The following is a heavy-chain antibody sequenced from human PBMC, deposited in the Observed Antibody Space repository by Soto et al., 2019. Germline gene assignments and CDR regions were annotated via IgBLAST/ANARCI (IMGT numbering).Heavy chain of an antibody. CDR2: MYYTGVT. CDR3: ARGGEPLGYYCLDV. CDR1: GGSVRSGNYF. V-gene: IGHV4-61*01. Sequence: SETLSLTCSVSGGSVRSGNYFWNWIRQPPGRGLEWLGYMYYTGVTNYNPSLKSRVSMSVDTSRDQFSLNLTSLTAADTAGYYGARGGEPLGYYCLDVWGQGTTVTVSS. J-gene: IGHJ6*02. D-gene: IGHD5-12*01.